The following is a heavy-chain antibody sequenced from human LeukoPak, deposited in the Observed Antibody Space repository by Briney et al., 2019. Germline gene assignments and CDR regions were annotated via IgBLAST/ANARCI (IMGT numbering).Heavy chain of an antibody. D-gene: IGHD3-10*01. CDR2: INHSGST. Sequence: SETLSLTCAVYGGSFSGYYWSWIRQPPGKGLEWIGEINHSGSTNYNPSLKSRVTISVDTSKNQFSLKLSSVTAADTAAYYCARATDYYGSGSFQNDAYYYYGMDVWGQGTTVTVSS. J-gene: IGHJ6*02. CDR3: ARATDYYGSGSFQNDAYYYYGMDV. CDR1: GGSFSGYY. V-gene: IGHV4-34*01.